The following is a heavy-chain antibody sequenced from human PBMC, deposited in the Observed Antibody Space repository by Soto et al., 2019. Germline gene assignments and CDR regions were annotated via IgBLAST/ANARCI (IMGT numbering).Heavy chain of an antibody. CDR1: GYSFTDYH. CDR3: ARGGSTDCSSGMCSFFYNHGMDV. CDR2: INPKSGGT. V-gene: IGHV1-2*04. J-gene: IGHJ6*02. D-gene: IGHD2-8*02. Sequence: ASVKVSCKASGYSFTDYHIHWVRQAPGQGLEWLGRINPKSGGTSTAQKFQGWVTMTTDTSISTASMELTRLTSDDTAIYYCARGGSTDCSSGMCSFFYNHGMDVWGQGTTVTVSS.